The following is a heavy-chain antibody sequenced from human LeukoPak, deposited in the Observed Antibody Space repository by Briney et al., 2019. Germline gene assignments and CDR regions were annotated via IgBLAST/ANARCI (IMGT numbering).Heavy chain of an antibody. CDR1: GFTFSSYA. V-gene: IGHV3-23*01. Sequence: GGSLRLSCAASGFTFSSYAMSWVRQAPGKGLEWVSAISGSGGSTYYADSVKGRFTISRDNAKNSLYLQMNSLRAEDTALYYCARAITGTLMDAFDIWGQGTMVTVSS. D-gene: IGHD1-20*01. CDR3: ARAITGTLMDAFDI. CDR2: ISGSGGST. J-gene: IGHJ3*02.